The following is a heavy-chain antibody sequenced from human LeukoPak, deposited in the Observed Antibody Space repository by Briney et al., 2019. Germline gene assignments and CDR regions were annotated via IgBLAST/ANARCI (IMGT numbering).Heavy chain of an antibody. Sequence: GESLKISCKGSGYSFTSYWIGWVRQVPGKGLEWMGIIYPGDSDTRYSPSFQGQVTISADKSISTAYLQWSSLKASDTAMYYCARPSRITIFGVVTTPDAFDIWGQGTMVTVSS. CDR3: ARPSRITIFGVVTTPDAFDI. D-gene: IGHD3-3*01. CDR2: IYPGDSDT. CDR1: GYSFTSYW. J-gene: IGHJ3*02. V-gene: IGHV5-51*01.